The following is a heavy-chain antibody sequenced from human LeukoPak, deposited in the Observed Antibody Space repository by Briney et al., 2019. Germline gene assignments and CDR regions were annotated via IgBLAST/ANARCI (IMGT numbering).Heavy chain of an antibody. CDR1: GFTASSNY. D-gene: IGHD6-13*01. J-gene: IGHJ4*02. Sequence: GRSLRPSCAASGFTASSNYMSWVRPPPGRGREWLSVIYSAGITYYADSVKGRFSISRDNSNNTLYLQMNSLRAEDTAVYYCARAAVDSSSIYYFDSWGQGTLVTVSS. CDR2: IYSAGIT. CDR3: ARAAVDSSSIYYFDS. V-gene: IGHV3-53*03.